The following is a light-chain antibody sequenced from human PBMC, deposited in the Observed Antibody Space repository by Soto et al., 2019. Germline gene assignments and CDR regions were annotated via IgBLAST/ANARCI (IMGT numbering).Light chain of an antibody. CDR1: QSVSSN. CDR2: GAS. J-gene: IGKJ1*01. V-gene: IGKV3-20*01. Sequence: EIVMTQSPVTLSVSPGERVTLSCRASQSVSSNLAWYQQKPGQAPRLLIYGASSRATGIPDRFSGSGSGTDFTLTISRLEPEDFAVYYCQQYGSSQWTFGQGTKVDIK. CDR3: QQYGSSQWT.